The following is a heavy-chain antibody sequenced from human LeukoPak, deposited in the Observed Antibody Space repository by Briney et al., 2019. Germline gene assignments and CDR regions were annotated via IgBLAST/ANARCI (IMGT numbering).Heavy chain of an antibody. V-gene: IGHV4-31*03. J-gene: IGHJ4*02. D-gene: IGHD2-21*02. CDR2: IYYSGST. Sequence: SETLSLTCTVSGGSISSGGYYWSWIRQHPGKGLEWIGYIYYSGSTYYNPSLKSRVTISVDTSKNQFSLKLSSVTAADTAVYYCARVRYCGCDCYFTDDYYFDYWGQGTLVTVSS. CDR3: ARVRYCGCDCYFTDDYYFDY. CDR1: GGSISSGGYY.